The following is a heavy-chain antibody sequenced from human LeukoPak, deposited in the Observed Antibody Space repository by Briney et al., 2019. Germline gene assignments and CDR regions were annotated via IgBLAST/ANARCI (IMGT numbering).Heavy chain of an antibody. CDR3: ARDGRQWVPLNWFDP. Sequence: GASVKVSCKASGYTFNTYGINWVRQAPGQGLEWMGWISAYNGNTNYAQNFRGRITFTTDTSTSTAYMELTSLRFDDTAAYYCARDGRQWVPLNWFDPWGQGTLVIVSS. V-gene: IGHV1-18*04. CDR1: GYTFNTYG. J-gene: IGHJ5*02. D-gene: IGHD6-19*01. CDR2: ISAYNGNT.